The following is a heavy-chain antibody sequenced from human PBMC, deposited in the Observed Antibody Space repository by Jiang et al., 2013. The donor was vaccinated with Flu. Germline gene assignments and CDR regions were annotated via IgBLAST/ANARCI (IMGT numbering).Heavy chain of an antibody. CDR2: IYYSGST. D-gene: IGHD2/OR15-2a*01. CDR1: GGSIRSGGYY. Sequence: GLVKPSQTLSLTCSVSGGSIRSGGYYWSWIRQNPGKGLEWIGYIYYSGSTNYNPSLKSRVTISVDTSKNQFSLKLSSVTAADTAVYYCARLSSSSFGLMDVWGKGTTVTVSS. J-gene: IGHJ6*04. CDR3: ARLSSSSFGLMDV. V-gene: IGHV4-31*03.